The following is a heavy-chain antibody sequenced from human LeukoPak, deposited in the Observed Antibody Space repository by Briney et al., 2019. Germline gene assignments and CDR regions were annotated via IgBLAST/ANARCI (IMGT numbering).Heavy chain of an antibody. D-gene: IGHD6-19*01. Sequence: ASVKVSCKASGGTFSSYAISWVRQAPGQGLEWMGIINPSGGSTSYAQKFQGRVTMTRDTSTSTVYMELSSLRSEDTAVHYCARAYSSGWSKSKFDYWGQGTLVTVSS. CDR2: INPSGGST. V-gene: IGHV1-46*01. CDR3: ARAYSSGWSKSKFDY. J-gene: IGHJ4*02. CDR1: GGTFSSYA.